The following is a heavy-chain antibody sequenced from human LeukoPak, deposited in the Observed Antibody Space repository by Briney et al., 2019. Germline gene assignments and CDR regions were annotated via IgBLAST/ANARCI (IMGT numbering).Heavy chain of an antibody. V-gene: IGHV1-18*01. Sequence: ASVKVSCKASGYTFTSYGISWVRQAPGQGLEWMGWISAYNGNTNYAQKLQGRVTMTTDTSTSTAYMELRSLRSDDTAVYYCARCAYYYDSSGYYYVWRGFDYWGQGTLVTVST. CDR3: ARCAYYYDSSGYYYVWRGFDY. CDR1: GYTFTSYG. CDR2: ISAYNGNT. J-gene: IGHJ4*02. D-gene: IGHD3-22*01.